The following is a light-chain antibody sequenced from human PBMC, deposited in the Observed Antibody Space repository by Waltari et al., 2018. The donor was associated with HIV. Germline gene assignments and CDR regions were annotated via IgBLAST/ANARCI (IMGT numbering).Light chain of an antibody. CDR2: SNN. V-gene: IGLV1-44*01. CDR1: SSNIGSNT. Sequence: QSVLTQPHSASGTPGQRVAISCSGSSSNIGSNTITWYQQLSGTAPQLLINSNNQRPSGVPDRFSGSKSGTSGSLAISGLQSEDEADYYCAAWDDNRNAVVFGGGTKLTVL. CDR3: AAWDDNRNAVV. J-gene: IGLJ2*01.